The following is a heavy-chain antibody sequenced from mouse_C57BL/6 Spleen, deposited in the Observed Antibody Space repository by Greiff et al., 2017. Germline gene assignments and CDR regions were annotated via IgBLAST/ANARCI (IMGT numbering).Heavy chain of an antibody. CDR1: GYTFTSYW. CDR2: IYPGSGST. Sequence: QVQLQQPGAELVKPGASVKMSCKASGYTFTSYWITWVKQRPGQGLEWIGDIYPGSGSTNYNEKFKSKATLTVDTSSSTAYMQLSSLTSEDSAVYYCARYYYGSSPSFDYWGQGTTLTVSS. D-gene: IGHD1-1*01. J-gene: IGHJ2*01. CDR3: ARYYYGSSPSFDY. V-gene: IGHV1-55*01.